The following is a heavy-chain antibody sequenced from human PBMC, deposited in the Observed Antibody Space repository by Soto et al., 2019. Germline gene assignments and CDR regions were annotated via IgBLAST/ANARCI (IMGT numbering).Heavy chain of an antibody. CDR1: GFTFSSYA. V-gene: IGHV3-30-3*01. Sequence: GGSLRLSCAASGFTFSSYAMHWVRQAPGKGLEWVAVISYDGSNKYYADSVKCRFTISRDNSKNTLYLQMNSLRAEDTAVYYCARDQRPYYCYCGMDVWGQGSTVTVSS. CDR3: ARDQRPYYCYCGMDV. D-gene: IGHD6-25*01. J-gene: IGHJ6*02. CDR2: ISYDGSNK.